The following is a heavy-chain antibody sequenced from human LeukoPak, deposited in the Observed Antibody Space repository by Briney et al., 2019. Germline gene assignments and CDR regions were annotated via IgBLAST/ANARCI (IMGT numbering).Heavy chain of an antibody. CDR3: TRLTMATDYSGMDV. J-gene: IGHJ6*02. D-gene: IGHD3-10*01. V-gene: IGHV3-73*01. CDR2: IRSIANSYAT. CDR1: GFTFSGSD. Sequence: GGSLKLSCAASGFTFSGSDMHWVRQAAGKGLEWVGRIRSIANSYATAYDESVKGRFSISRDDSKNTAYLQMNSLKTEDTAVYYCTRLTMATDYSGMDVWGQGTTVTVSS.